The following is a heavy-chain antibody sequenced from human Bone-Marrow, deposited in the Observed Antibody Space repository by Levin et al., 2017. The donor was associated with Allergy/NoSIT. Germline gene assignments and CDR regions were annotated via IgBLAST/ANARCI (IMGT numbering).Heavy chain of an antibody. CDR3: ATFPSAWATLPPTGVGDCFDS. D-gene: IGHD6-19*01. CDR2: IYFTGRT. CDR1: GGLVRSSSRY. J-gene: IGHJ4*02. Sequence: PSETLSLTCTVSGGLVRSSSRYWGWIRQPPGKGLEWIGTIYFTGRTYFNPSLKRRVTMSVDTSYNQVSLRLTSVSVADTAVYFCATFPSAWATLPPTGVGDCFDSWGQGHLVTVSS. V-gene: IGHV4-39*01.